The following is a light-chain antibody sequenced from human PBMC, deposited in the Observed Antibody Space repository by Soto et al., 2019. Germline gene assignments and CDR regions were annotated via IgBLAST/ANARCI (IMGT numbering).Light chain of an antibody. J-gene: IGKJ1*01. CDR3: QHANSFPWT. V-gene: IGKV1-12*01. CDR1: QGISSW. Sequence: ESQVTKSPAAVSATVGERVTSTCLAIQGISSWLAWYHQIPAKAPKLLIYAASSLQSGVPSRFSGSGSGTDFTLTISSLQPEDFATYYCQHANSFPWTFGQVGNLDI. CDR2: AAS.